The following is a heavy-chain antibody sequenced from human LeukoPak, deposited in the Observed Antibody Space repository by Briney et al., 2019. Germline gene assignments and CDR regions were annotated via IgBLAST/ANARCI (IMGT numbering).Heavy chain of an antibody. J-gene: IGHJ4*02. CDR1: GYTFTCYC. CDR3: AKQQAWHFDS. CDR2: IYPGDSDT. Sequence: ASVKVSCKASGYTFTCYCIGWVRHMPGKGLGWMGIIYPGDSDTRYSPSFQGQVTISADKSISTAYLQWSSLKASDTAMYYCAKQQAWHFDSWGQGTLVTVSS. V-gene: IGHV5-51*01. D-gene: IGHD5-12*01.